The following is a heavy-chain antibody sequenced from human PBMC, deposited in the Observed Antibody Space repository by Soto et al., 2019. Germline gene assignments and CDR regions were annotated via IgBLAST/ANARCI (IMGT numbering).Heavy chain of an antibody. Sequence: GASVKVSCKASGYTLTELSMHWVRQAPGKGLEWMGGFDPEDGETIYAQKFQGRVTMTEDTSTDTAYMELSSLRSEDTAVYYCATDRRNYYGSGTLDYWGQGTLVTVSS. J-gene: IGHJ4*02. V-gene: IGHV1-24*01. CDR3: ATDRRNYYGSGTLDY. CDR1: GYTLTELS. CDR2: FDPEDGET. D-gene: IGHD3-10*01.